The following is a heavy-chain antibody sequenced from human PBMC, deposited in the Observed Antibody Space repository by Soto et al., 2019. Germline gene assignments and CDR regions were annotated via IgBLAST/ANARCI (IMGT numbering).Heavy chain of an antibody. D-gene: IGHD6-13*01. V-gene: IGHV1-2*04. CDR3: ARELAAAGAYYYGMDV. CDR2: INPNSGGT. Sequence: GASVKVSCKASGYTFTSYYMHWVRQAPGQGLEWMGWINPNSGGTNYAQKFQGWVTMTRDTSISTAYMELSRLRSDDTAVYYCARELAAAGAYYYGMDVWGQGTTVTVSS. J-gene: IGHJ6*02. CDR1: GYTFTSYY.